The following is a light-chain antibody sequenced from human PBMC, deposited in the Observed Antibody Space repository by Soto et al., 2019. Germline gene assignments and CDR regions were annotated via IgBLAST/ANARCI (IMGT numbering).Light chain of an antibody. J-gene: IGKJ4*01. V-gene: IGKV3-11*01. CDR3: QQRNDWVT. CDR1: QSISRN. CDR2: DAS. Sequence: EIVMTQSPDTLSVSPGEGATLSCRASQSISRNLAWYQQKPGQAPRLLIYDASNRATGIPPRFSGSGSGTDFILTISSLEPEDSGVYYCQQRNDWVTFGGGTKVDIK.